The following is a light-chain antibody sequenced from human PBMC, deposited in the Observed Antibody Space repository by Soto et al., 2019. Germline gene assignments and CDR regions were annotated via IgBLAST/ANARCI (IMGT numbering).Light chain of an antibody. V-gene: IGKV3D-11*01. CDR3: QQRSNSIT. CDR1: QYINTR. J-gene: IGKJ5*01. Sequence: EIVLTQSPATLSSFPGDGVTLSCRASQYINTRLAWYQHRPGQAPRLLIYQTSIRAAGIPARFSASGTGTDFTLTISDVQPEDFAVYYCQQRSNSITFGQGTRLEIK. CDR2: QTS.